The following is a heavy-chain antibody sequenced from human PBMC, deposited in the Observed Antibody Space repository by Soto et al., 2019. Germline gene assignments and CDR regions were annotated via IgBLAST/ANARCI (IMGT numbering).Heavy chain of an antibody. CDR1: GGSFSGYY. J-gene: IGHJ6*03. D-gene: IGHD2-2*02. V-gene: IGHV4-34*01. CDR2: INHSGST. CDR3: ARGSPIVVVPAAIRPYYYYYYMDV. Sequence: SETLSLTCAVYGGSFSGYYWSWIRQPPGKGLEWIGEINHSGSTNYNPSLKSRVTISVDTSKNQFSLKLSSVTAADTAVYYCARGSPIVVVPAAIRPYYYYYYMDVWGKGTTVTVSS.